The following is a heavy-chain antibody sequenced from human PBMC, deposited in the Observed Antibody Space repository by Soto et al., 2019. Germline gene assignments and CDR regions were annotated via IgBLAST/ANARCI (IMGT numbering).Heavy chain of an antibody. V-gene: IGHV4-30-2*01. CDR2: IYHSGST. D-gene: IGHD1-26*01. CDR3: ARAIIVGAYFDY. CDR1: GGSISSGGYS. Sequence: SETLSLTCAVSGGSISSGGYSWSWIRQPPGKGLEWIGYIYHSGSTYYNPSLKSRVTISVDRSKNQFSLKLSSVTAADTAVYYCARAIIVGAYFDYWGQGTLVTVSS. J-gene: IGHJ4*02.